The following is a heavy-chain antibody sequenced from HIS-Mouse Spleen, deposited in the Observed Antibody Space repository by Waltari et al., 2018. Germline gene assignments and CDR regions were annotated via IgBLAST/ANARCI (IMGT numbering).Heavy chain of an antibody. CDR1: GFTFSRAG. J-gene: IGHJ4*02. D-gene: IGHD7-27*01. V-gene: IGHV3-23*01. CDR2: IRGSGCST. CDR3: ASLSEVGMNWGGRPDY. Sequence: EEQLLESGGGLVQPGGSPRLSCAASGFTFSRAGMSGVRQAAWEAVEVVSAIRGSGCSTYYADSVKGRFTISRDNSKNTLYLQMNSRRAEDTAVYYCASLSEVGMNWGGRPDYWGQGTLVTVSS.